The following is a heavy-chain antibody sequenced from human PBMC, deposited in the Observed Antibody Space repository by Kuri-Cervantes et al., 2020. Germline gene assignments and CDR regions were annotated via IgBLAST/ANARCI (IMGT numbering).Heavy chain of an antibody. CDR1: GYTFTSYA. Sequence: ASVKVSCKASGYTFTSYAMHWVRQAPGQRLEWMGWINAGNGNTKYSQKFQGRVTITRDTSASTAYMELSSLRSEDTAVYYCARAGRAAGTGPFYYYYYYYMDVWGKGTTVTVSS. J-gene: IGHJ6*03. CDR3: ARAGRAAGTGPFYYYYYYYMDV. D-gene: IGHD6-13*01. V-gene: IGHV1-3*01. CDR2: INAGNGNT.